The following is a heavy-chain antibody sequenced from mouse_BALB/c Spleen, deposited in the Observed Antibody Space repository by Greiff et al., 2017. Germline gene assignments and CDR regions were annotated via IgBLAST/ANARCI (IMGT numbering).Heavy chain of an antibody. Sequence: EVMLVESGGGLVKPGGSLKLSCAASGFTFSSYTMSWVRQTPEKRLEWVATISSGGGNTYYPDSVKGRFTISRDNAKNNLYLQMSSLRSEDTALYYCARYGYDAWFAYWGQGTLVTVSA. CDR1: GFTFSSYT. V-gene: IGHV5-9*03. J-gene: IGHJ3*01. CDR2: ISSGGGNT. D-gene: IGHD2-2*01. CDR3: ARYGYDAWFAY.